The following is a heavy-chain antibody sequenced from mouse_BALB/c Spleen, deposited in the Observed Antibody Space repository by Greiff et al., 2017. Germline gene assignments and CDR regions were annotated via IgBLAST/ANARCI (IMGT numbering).Heavy chain of an antibody. Sequence: VQLQQSGPGLVQPSQSLSITCTVSGFSLTSYGVHWVRQSPGKGLEWLGVIWSGGSTDYNAAFISRLSISKDNSKSQVFFKMNSLQANDTAIYYCASNYYGSSYDYFDYWGQGTTLTVSS. J-gene: IGHJ2*01. CDR1: GFSLTSYG. V-gene: IGHV2-2*02. D-gene: IGHD1-1*01. CDR3: ASNYYGSSYDYFDY. CDR2: IWSGGST.